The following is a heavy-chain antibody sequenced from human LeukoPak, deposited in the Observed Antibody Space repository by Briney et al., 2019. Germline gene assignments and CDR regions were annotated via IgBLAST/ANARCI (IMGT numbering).Heavy chain of an antibody. D-gene: IGHD5-18*01. Sequence: GGSLRLSCAASGFTFSSYAMSWVRQAPGKGLEWVSAISGSGGSTYYADSVKGRFAISRDNSKNTLYLQMNSLRAEDTAVYYCAKGAVQLWLLGYFDYWGQGTLVTVSS. V-gene: IGHV3-23*01. CDR2: ISGSGGST. J-gene: IGHJ4*02. CDR3: AKGAVQLWLLGYFDY. CDR1: GFTFSSYA.